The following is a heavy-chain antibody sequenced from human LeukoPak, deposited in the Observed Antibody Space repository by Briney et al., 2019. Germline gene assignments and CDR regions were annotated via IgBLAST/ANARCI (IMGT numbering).Heavy chain of an antibody. V-gene: IGHV1-46*01. CDR2: INPSDGSI. CDR3: ARVGYYYDSSGYSPLDY. J-gene: IGHJ4*02. D-gene: IGHD3-22*01. Sequence: ASVKVSCKASGYTFTSYYIHWVRQAPGQGLEWMGIINPSDGSISYAQKFQGRVTMTRDTSTNTGYMELSSLRSEDTAMYYCARVGYYYDSSGYSPLDYWGQGTLVTVSS. CDR1: GYTFTSYY.